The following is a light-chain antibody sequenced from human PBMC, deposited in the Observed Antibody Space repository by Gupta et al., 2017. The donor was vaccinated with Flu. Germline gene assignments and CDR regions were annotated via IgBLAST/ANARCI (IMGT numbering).Light chain of an antibody. CDR3: QQSYRSPRT. V-gene: IGKV1-39*01. CDR1: QIVSRY. CDR2: ESF. Sequence: DVQMTQSPSSLSASVGDRVTITCRASQIVSRYLNWYQQTPGKPPKLLIYESFHLHTGVSSRFSGIGSGTDFTLTIRNLQHEDFGTYYCQQSYRSPRTFGQGTKVEI. J-gene: IGKJ2*01.